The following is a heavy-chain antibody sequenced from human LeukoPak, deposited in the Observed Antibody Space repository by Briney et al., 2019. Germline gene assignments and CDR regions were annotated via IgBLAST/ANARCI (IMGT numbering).Heavy chain of an antibody. Sequence: ASVKVSCKASGYTFTSYGISWVRQAPGQGLEWMGWISAYNGNTNYAQKLQGRVTMTTDTSTSTAYMELRSLRSDDTAVYYCARVKAPPAYYDFWSGYYPYFDYWGQGTLVTVSS. CDR1: GYTFTSYG. J-gene: IGHJ4*02. CDR2: ISAYNGNT. CDR3: ARVKAPPAYYDFWSGYYPYFDY. V-gene: IGHV1-18*01. D-gene: IGHD3-3*01.